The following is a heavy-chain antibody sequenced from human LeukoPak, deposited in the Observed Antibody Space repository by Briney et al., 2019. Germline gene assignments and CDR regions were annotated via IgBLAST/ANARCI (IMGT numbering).Heavy chain of an antibody. CDR2: INHSGST. CDR1: SGSFSGYY. J-gene: IGHJ5*02. CDR3: ARSIVVVPAATNWFDP. V-gene: IGHV4-34*01. Sequence: SETLSLTCAVYSGSFSGYYWSRIRQPPGKGREGNGEINHSGSTNYNPSLMSRVTISVDTSKSQFSLRLSSVTAADTAVYYCARSIVVVPAATNWFDPWGQGTLVTVSS. D-gene: IGHD2-2*01.